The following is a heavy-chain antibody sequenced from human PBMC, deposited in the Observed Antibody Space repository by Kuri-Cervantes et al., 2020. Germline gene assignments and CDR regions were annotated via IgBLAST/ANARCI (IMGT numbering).Heavy chain of an antibody. D-gene: IGHD1-26*01. CDR3: AKLGIVGAANPVLIDY. J-gene: IGHJ4*02. Sequence: GESLKISCAASGFTFSNYGMHWVRQAPGKGLEWVAVISYDGSNKYYADSVKGRFTISRDNSRNTLYLQMNSLRAEDTAVYYCAKLGIVGAANPVLIDYWGPGTLVTVSS. V-gene: IGHV3-30*18. CDR1: GFTFSNYG. CDR2: ISYDGSNK.